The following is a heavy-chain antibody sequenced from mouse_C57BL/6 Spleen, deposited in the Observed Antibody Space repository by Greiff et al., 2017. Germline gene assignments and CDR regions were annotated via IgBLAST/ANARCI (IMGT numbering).Heavy chain of an antibody. CDR1: GYTFTSYW. CDR3: ARTPYSYNGSSHWYFEG. CDR2: IDPNSGDT. V-gene: IGHV1-62-3*01. D-gene: IGHD1-1*01. J-gene: IGHJ1*03. Sequence: QVQLQQPGAELVKPGASVKLSCKASGYTFTSYWMHWVKQRPGRGLEWIGRIDPNSGDTKYNEKFKSKATLTVDKPSSTAYMQLSSLTSDDSAVYYCARTPYSYNGSSHWYFEGWGTGTTVTVSS.